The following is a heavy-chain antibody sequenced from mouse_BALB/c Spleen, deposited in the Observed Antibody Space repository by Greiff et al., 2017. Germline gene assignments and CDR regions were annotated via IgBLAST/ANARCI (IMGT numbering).Heavy chain of an antibody. CDR1: GYTFSSYW. V-gene: IGHV1-9*01. D-gene: IGHD1-1*01. CDR2: ILPGSGST. J-gene: IGHJ3*01. CDR3: ARDYGSSYRFAY. Sequence: QVQLKQSGAELMKPAASVKISCKATGYTFSSYWIEWVKQRPGHGLEWIGEILPGSGSTNYNEKFKGKATFTADTSSNTAYMQLSSLTSEDSAVYYCARDYGSSYRFAYWGQGTLVTGSA.